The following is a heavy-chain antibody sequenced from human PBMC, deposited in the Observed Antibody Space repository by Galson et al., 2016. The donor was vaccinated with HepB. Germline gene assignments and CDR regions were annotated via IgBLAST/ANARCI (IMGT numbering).Heavy chain of an antibody. CDR3: ARDTRRVLVDY. Sequence: SLRLSCAASGFTFSSYWMSWVRQAPGKGLEWVANIKQDGSEKYYVDSVKGRFTISRDNAKNSLYLQMNSLRVEDTAVYYCARDTRRVLVDYWGQGTLVTVSS. J-gene: IGHJ4*02. V-gene: IGHV3-7*03. D-gene: IGHD3-3*02. CDR2: IKQDGSEK. CDR1: GFTFSSYW.